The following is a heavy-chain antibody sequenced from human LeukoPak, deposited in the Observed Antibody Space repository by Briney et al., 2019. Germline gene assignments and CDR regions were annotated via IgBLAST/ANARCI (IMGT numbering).Heavy chain of an antibody. D-gene: IGHD3-22*01. CDR2: IYSGGNT. Sequence: GGSLRLSCAASGFTVSSYYMTWVRQAPGQGLEWVSVIYSGGNTYYTDSVKGRFTISRDNSKNTVYLQMNSLRAEDTAVYYCARHRAYSDTSGHLDYWGQGALVTVSS. V-gene: IGHV3-66*04. CDR3: ARHRAYSDTSGHLDY. CDR1: GFTVSSYY. J-gene: IGHJ4*02.